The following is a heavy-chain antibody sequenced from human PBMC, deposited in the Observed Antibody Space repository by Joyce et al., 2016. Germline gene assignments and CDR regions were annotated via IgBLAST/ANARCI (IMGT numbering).Heavy chain of an antibody. D-gene: IGHD3-22*01. CDR1: GFTFSNYA. CDR3: AKDLYFYDGSDSYTPGYLDY. Sequence: QVQLVESGGGVVQPGRSLRLSCVASGFTFSNYAMHWVRQAPGKGLEWVAVISFAGNNRDYADSVKGRFTISRDNSKNTLYLQMNSLRTEDMAVYFCAKDLYFYDGSDSYTPGYLDYWGQGTLVTVSS. V-gene: IGHV3-30-3*01. J-gene: IGHJ4*02. CDR2: ISFAGNNR.